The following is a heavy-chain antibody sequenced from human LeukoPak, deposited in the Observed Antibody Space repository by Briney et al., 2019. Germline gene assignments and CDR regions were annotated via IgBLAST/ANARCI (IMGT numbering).Heavy chain of an antibody. D-gene: IGHD3-10*01. CDR2: IIPILGIA. Sequence: SVNVSCTASGGTFSSYAISWVRQAPGQGLEWMGRIIPILGIANYAQKFQGRVTITADKSTSTAYMELSSLRSEDTAVYYCARVTYYYGSGSYKFHWFDPWGQGTLVTVSS. V-gene: IGHV1-69*04. CDR3: ARVTYYYGSGSYKFHWFDP. CDR1: GGTFSSYA. J-gene: IGHJ5*02.